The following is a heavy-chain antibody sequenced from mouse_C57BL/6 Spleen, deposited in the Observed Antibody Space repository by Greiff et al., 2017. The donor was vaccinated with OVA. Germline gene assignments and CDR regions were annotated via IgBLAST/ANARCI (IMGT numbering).Heavy chain of an antibody. CDR2: IYPGSGST. Sequence: VQLQQSGAELVKPGASVKMSCKASGYTFTSYWITWVKQRPGQGLEWIGDIYPGSGSTNYNEKFKSKATLTVDTSSSTAYMQLSSLTSEDSAVYYCARELGPYYAMDYWGQGTSVTVSS. D-gene: IGHD4-1*01. CDR3: ARELGPYYAMDY. V-gene: IGHV1-55*01. J-gene: IGHJ4*01. CDR1: GYTFTSYW.